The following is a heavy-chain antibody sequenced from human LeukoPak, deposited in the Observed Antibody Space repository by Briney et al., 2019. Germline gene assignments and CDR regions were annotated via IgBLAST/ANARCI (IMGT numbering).Heavy chain of an antibody. CDR3: ARSRAHRGSYYFSWFDP. CDR1: GFSFTSYW. V-gene: IGHV5-51*01. Sequence: GASLKISSKGYGFSFTSYWIGWVRPMPGKGLEWMGSIYPGDSDTRYSTSFQGQVTISADISISTAYLQWSSLKASNTAMYYCARSRAHRGSYYFSWFDPWGQGTLVTVSS. J-gene: IGHJ5*02. D-gene: IGHD1-26*01. CDR2: IYPGDSDT.